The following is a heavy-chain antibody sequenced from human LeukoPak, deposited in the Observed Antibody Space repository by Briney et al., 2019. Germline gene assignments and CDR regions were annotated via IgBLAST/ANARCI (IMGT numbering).Heavy chain of an antibody. D-gene: IGHD3-22*01. CDR2: ISGSGGST. V-gene: IGHV3-23*01. CDR1: GFTFSSYA. CDR3: AKDYYDRSGYPDAFDI. J-gene: IGHJ3*02. Sequence: GGSLRLSCAASGFTFSSYAMSWVRQAPGKGLEWVSAISGSGGSTYYADSVKGRFTISRDNSKNTLYLQMDSLRAEDTAVYYCAKDYYDRSGYPDAFDIWGQGTMVTVSS.